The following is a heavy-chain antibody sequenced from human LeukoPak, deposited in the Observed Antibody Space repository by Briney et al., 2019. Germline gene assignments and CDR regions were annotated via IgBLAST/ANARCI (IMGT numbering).Heavy chain of an antibody. Sequence: SETLSLTCTVSGGSVSSTTYYWSWIRQPPGKGLEWIESINYSGSTYYNPSLKSRVTISVDTSENQFSLKLSSVTAADTAVYYCARYVVYGSGKYYFDYWGQGTLVTVSS. J-gene: IGHJ4*02. CDR2: INYSGST. CDR3: ARYVVYGSGKYYFDY. V-gene: IGHV4-39*01. CDR1: GGSVSSTTYY. D-gene: IGHD3-10*01.